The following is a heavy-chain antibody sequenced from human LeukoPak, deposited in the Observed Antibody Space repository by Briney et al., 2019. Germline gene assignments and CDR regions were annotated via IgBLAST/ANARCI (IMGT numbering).Heavy chain of an antibody. CDR1: GYTFTSYG. Sequence: ASVKVSCKASGYTFTSYGISWVRQAPGQGLEWMGRIIPILGIANYAQKFQGRVTITADKSASTAYMELSSLRSEDTAVYYCARVAALGYPFDYWGQGTLVTVSS. D-gene: IGHD2-15*01. CDR3: ARVAALGYPFDY. CDR2: IIPILGIA. J-gene: IGHJ4*02. V-gene: IGHV1-69*04.